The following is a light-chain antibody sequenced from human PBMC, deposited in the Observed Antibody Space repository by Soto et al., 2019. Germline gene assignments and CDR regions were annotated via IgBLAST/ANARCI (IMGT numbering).Light chain of an antibody. V-gene: IGKV3-20*01. Sequence: EIVLTQSPGTLSVSPGERATLSCRASQSLNSNSLAWYQQKPGQAPRLLIYNTYNRASAIPDRFSGSGSGTDFTLTISRLEPEDFVVYHCQQYDGSPRTFGQGTKVEVK. CDR2: NTY. CDR1: QSLNSNS. J-gene: IGKJ1*01. CDR3: QQYDGSPRT.